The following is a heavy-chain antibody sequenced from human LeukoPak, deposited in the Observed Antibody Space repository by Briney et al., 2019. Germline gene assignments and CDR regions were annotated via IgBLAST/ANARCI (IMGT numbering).Heavy chain of an antibody. CDR3: ARARGWLVPDAFDI. V-gene: IGHV4-34*01. Sequence: PSETLSLTCAVYGGSFSGYYWSWIRQPPGKGLEWIGEINHSGSTNYNPSLKSRVTISVDTSKNQFSLKLSSVTAADTAVYYCARARGWLVPDAFDIWGQGTMVTVSS. J-gene: IGHJ3*02. CDR2: INHSGST. CDR1: GGSFSGYY. D-gene: IGHD6-19*01.